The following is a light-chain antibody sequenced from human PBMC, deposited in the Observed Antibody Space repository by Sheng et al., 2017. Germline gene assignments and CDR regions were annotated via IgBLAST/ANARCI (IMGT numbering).Light chain of an antibody. V-gene: IGLV2-11*01. CDR1: SRDIGGYHY. CDR3: WSYAGSSTYV. Sequence: QSALTQPRSLSGSPGRSVTISCTGTSRDIGGYHYVSWYQQHPGKAPKLIIYDVTKRPSGVPERFSGSKSGNTASLTISGLQAEDEAAYYCWSYAGSSTYVFGTGTDVT. J-gene: IGLJ1*01. CDR2: DVT.